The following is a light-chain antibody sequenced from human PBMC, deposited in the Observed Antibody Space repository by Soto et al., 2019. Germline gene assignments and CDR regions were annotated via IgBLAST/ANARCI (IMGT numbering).Light chain of an antibody. CDR2: SIS. CDR1: ETITGRS. J-gene: IGKJ1*01. CDR3: QQFKNSRT. Sequence: IVLTQSPGTLSLSPGERATLSCRTSETITGRSLAWYQQKPGQAPRVLITSISNRATGIPDRFSGSGSGADFTLTITRLEPEDSAVYYCQQFKNSRTFGQGTRVEI. V-gene: IGKV3-20*01.